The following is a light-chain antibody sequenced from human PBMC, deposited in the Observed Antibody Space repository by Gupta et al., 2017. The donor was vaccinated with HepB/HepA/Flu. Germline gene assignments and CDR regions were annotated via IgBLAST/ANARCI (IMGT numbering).Light chain of an antibody. CDR1: QGISSS. CDR2: AAS. Sequence: DIQMTQSPSSVSASVGDRVTITCRASQGISSSLVWYQQKPGKAPKVLIYAASSLQSGVPSRFSGNGSGTDFTLTISSLQPEDFATYYCQQGNSFPTFGQGTKVEIK. CDR3: QQGNSFPT. V-gene: IGKV1-12*01. J-gene: IGKJ1*01.